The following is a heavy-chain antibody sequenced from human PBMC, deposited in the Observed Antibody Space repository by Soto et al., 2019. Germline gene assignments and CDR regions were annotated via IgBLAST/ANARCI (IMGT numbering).Heavy chain of an antibody. V-gene: IGHV3-23*01. CDR3: AKGAYDSSRSSTDY. D-gene: IGHD3-22*01. CDR1: GFTFTNYA. Sequence: EVQLLESGGGLVQPGGSLRLSCVASGFTFTNYAMFWVRQAPGKGLEWVSTISGTAFTTYYADSVKGRFTISRDNSKNTLYLQMNSLRAEDTALYYCAKGAYDSSRSSTDYWGQGTLVTVSS. J-gene: IGHJ4*02. CDR2: ISGTAFTT.